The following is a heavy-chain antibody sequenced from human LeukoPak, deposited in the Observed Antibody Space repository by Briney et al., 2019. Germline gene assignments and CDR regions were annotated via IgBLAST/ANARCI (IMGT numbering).Heavy chain of an antibody. CDR2: ISSSSSYI. CDR3: VCLGLGGLSLD. Sequence: GGSLRLSCAASGFTFSSYTMNWVRQAPGKGLEWVSSISSSSSYIYYAESVKGRFTMSRDNAKNTLYLQMNSLRVEDTAVYYCVCLGLGGLSLDWGQGTLVTVSS. J-gene: IGHJ4*02. CDR1: GFTFSSYT. D-gene: IGHD3-16*01. V-gene: IGHV3-21*01.